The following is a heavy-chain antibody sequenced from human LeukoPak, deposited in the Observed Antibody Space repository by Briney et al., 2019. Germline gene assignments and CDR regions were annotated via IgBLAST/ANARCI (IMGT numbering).Heavy chain of an antibody. CDR1: GYTFTGYY. J-gene: IGHJ6*02. Sequence: ASVKVSCKASGYTFTGYYMHWVRQAPGQGLEWMGWINPNSGGTNYAQKFQGRVTMTRDTSISTAYMELSRLRSDDTAVYYCARSYYDILTGYYYGMDVWGQGTTVTVSS. V-gene: IGHV1-2*02. CDR2: INPNSGGT. CDR3: ARSYYDILTGYYYGMDV. D-gene: IGHD3-9*01.